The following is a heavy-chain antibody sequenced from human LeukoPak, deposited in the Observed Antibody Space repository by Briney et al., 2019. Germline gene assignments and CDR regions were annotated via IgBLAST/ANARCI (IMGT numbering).Heavy chain of an antibody. CDR1: GFTFSSYA. Sequence: GGSLRLSCAASGFTFSSYAMSWVRQAPGKGLEWVSAINWNGGSTGYADSVKGRFTISRDNAKNSLYLQMNSLRAEDTALYYCAKDKVFGGELDYWGQGALVTVSS. D-gene: IGHD3-10*01. CDR3: AKDKVFGGELDY. V-gene: IGHV3-20*04. CDR2: INWNGGST. J-gene: IGHJ4*02.